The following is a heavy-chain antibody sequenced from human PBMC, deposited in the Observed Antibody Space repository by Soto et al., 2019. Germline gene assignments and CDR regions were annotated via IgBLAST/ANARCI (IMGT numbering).Heavy chain of an antibody. D-gene: IGHD3-22*01. CDR1: GFTFSSYA. CDR3: AKEADISGYHPDY. Sequence: GGSLRLSCAASGFTFSSYAMSWVRQAPGKGLEWVSVISGSGGSTQYADYVKGRSTISRDNSKNTLYLQVNSLRAEDTAVYYCAKEADISGYHPDYWGQGTQVTVSS. V-gene: IGHV3-23*01. CDR2: ISGSGGST. J-gene: IGHJ4*02.